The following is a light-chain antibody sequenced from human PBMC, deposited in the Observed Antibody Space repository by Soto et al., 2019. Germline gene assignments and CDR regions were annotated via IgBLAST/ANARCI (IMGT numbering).Light chain of an antibody. Sequence: EIVMTQSPATLSVSPVERATLSCRASQSVSSNLAWYQQKPGQGPRLLIYGASSRATGTPDRFSGSGSGTDFTLTINRLEPEDFALYYCQQYGSSPPTFGQGTKVDIK. J-gene: IGKJ1*01. CDR2: GAS. CDR3: QQYGSSPPT. CDR1: QSVSSN. V-gene: IGKV3-20*01.